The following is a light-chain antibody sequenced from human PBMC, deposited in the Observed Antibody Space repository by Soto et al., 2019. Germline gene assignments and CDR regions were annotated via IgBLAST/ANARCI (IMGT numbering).Light chain of an antibody. CDR1: SSNIGSNT. V-gene: IGLV1-44*01. CDR2: SNN. CDR3: AAGDVSLNGYV. J-gene: IGLJ1*01. Sequence: QPVLTQPPSASGTPGQRVTISCSGSSSNIGSNTVNWYQQLPGTAPKLLIYSNNQRASGVPDRFSGANSGTSASLPISGLQSQDEAEYYWAAGDVSLNGYVLGSGTKVTVL.